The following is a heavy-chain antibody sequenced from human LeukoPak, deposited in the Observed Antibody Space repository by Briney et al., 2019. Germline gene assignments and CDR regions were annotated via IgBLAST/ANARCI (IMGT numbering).Heavy chain of an antibody. V-gene: IGHV4-34*01. Sequence: SETLSLTCAVYGVSFSGYSWSWIRQPPGKGLEWIGEINHSGSTNYNPSLKSRVTISVDTSKNQFSLKLSSVTAADTAVYYCARGRTVTIQVSPARAWPAFDIWGQGTMVTVSS. J-gene: IGHJ3*02. CDR2: INHSGST. D-gene: IGHD5/OR15-5a*01. CDR1: GVSFSGYS. CDR3: ARGRTVTIQVSPARAWPAFDI.